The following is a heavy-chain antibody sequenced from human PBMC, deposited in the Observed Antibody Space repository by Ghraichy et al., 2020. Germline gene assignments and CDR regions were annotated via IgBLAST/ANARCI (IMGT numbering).Heavy chain of an antibody. CDR3: ARRYFDS. V-gene: IGHV3-7*03. CDR2: IRQDGNEK. CDR1: GFTFSGYW. J-gene: IGHJ4*02. Sequence: GGSLRLSCVASGFTFSGYWMQWVRQAPGKGLEWVANIRQDGNEKYYVDSVKGRFTISRDNARNSLYLQMNSQRAEDTAVYYCARRYFDSWGQGTLVTVSS.